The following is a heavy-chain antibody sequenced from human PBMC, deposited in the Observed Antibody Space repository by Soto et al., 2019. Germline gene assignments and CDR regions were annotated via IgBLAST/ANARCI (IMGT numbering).Heavy chain of an antibody. V-gene: IGHV1-18*01. J-gene: IGHJ4*02. CDR1: GYTFTNYG. CDR2: ISPYSGKP. D-gene: IGHD3-9*01. CDR3: TGDRLTLTTSLSFDF. Sequence: QVQLVQSGAEVKKPGASVKVSCKASGYTFTNYGIAWVRQAPGQGLEWMGWISPYSGKPDYRQNLQDRVSMTADTSTTTAYMELRSLRSDDTAVYYCTGDRLTLTTSLSFDFWGQGALVTVSS.